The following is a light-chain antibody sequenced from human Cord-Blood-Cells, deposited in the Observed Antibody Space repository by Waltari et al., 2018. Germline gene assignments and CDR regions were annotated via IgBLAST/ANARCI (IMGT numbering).Light chain of an antibody. Sequence: QSALTQPASVSGSPGQSITISCTGTRSDVGSYNLVSWYQKPPGKAPKLMSYEGSKRPSGVSNRFSGSKSGNTASLTISGLQAEDEADYYCCSYAGSSTWVFGGGTKLTVL. CDR3: CSYAGSSTWV. CDR2: EGS. V-gene: IGLV2-23*01. J-gene: IGLJ3*02. CDR1: RSDVGSYNL.